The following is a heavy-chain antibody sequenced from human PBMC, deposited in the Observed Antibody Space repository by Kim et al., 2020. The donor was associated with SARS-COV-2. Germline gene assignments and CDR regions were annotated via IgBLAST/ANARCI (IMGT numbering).Heavy chain of an antibody. V-gene: IGHV3-33*06. CDR1: GFTFSSYG. CDR2: IWYDGSNK. D-gene: IGHD3-22*01. J-gene: IGHJ6*02. Sequence: LSLTCAASGFTFSSYGMHWVRQAPGKGLEWVAVIWYDGSNKYYADSVKGRFTISRDNSKNTLYLQMNSLRAEDTAVYYCAKQGYYDSSGYYSYYYYGMDVWGQGTTVTVSS. CDR3: AKQGYYDSSGYYSYYYYGMDV.